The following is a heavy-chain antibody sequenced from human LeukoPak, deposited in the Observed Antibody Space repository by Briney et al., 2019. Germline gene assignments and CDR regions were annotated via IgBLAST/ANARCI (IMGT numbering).Heavy chain of an antibody. CDR1: GFTFSSYG. Sequence: GGSLRLSCAASGFTFSSYGMHWVRQAPGKGRERVAVISYDGSNKYYADSVKGRFTISRDNSKNTLYLQMNSLRAEDTAVYYCAKGVHGDIYDAFDIWGQGTMVTVSS. V-gene: IGHV3-30*18. J-gene: IGHJ3*02. CDR3: AKGVHGDIYDAFDI. CDR2: ISYDGSNK. D-gene: IGHD2-15*01.